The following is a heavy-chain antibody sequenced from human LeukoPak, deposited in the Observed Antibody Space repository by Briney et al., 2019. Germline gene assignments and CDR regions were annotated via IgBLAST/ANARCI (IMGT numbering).Heavy chain of an antibody. D-gene: IGHD2-2*03. CDR3: AKDLCPGYCIGYYYGMDV. V-gene: IGHV3-23*01. CDR1: GFTFSSYA. CDR2: ISGSGGST. Sequence: GGSLRLSCAASGFTFSSYAMRWVRQAPGKGLEWVSAISGSGGSTYYADSVKGRFTISRDNSKNTLYLQMNSLRAEDTAVYYCAKDLCPGYCIGYYYGMDVWGQGTTVTVSS. J-gene: IGHJ6*02.